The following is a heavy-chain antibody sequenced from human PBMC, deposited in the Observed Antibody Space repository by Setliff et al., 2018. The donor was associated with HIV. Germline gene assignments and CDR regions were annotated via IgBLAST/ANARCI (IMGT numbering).Heavy chain of an antibody. Sequence: GGSLRPSCVASGFSVSDYWMIWVRQAPGKGLEWLANINQDGSEQNSADSLKGRFSVSKDNAKNSLFLQMYSLRAEDTAVYYCAGGCAIGVSVGATWGQGTLVTVSS. V-gene: IGHV3-7*01. J-gene: IGHJ5*02. CDR2: INQDGSEQ. CDR1: GFSVSDYW. CDR3: AGGCAIGVSVGAT. D-gene: IGHD2-15*01.